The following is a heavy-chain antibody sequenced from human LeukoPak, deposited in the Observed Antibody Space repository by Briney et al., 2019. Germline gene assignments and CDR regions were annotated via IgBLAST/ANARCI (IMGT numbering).Heavy chain of an antibody. Sequence: GGSLRLSCAVSGFTVSSGHMHWVRQAPGQGLEWVATFYRGGNTYHADSVKGRLTVSRDNLKNTVSLQMDSLRAEDTAVYYCATSKNATYDGLDLWGQGTRVTVSS. CDR3: ATSKNATYDGLDL. V-gene: IGHV3-53*01. CDR2: FYRGGNT. J-gene: IGHJ3*01. CDR1: GFTVSSGH. D-gene: IGHD2-15*01.